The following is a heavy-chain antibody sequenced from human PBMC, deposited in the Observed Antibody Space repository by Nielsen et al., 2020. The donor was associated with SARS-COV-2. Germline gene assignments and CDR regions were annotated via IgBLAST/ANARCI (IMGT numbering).Heavy chain of an antibody. Sequence: ASVKVSCKASGYTFTTYGISWVRQAPGQGLEWMGWISATSGNTNYAQKLQGRVTMTTDTSTSTAYMELSSLRSEATAVYYCARETVLGPMITFGGVIDYWGQGTLVTVSS. D-gene: IGHD3-16*02. CDR3: ARETVLGPMITFGGVIDY. V-gene: IGHV1-18*01. J-gene: IGHJ4*02. CDR1: GYTFTTYG. CDR2: ISATSGNT.